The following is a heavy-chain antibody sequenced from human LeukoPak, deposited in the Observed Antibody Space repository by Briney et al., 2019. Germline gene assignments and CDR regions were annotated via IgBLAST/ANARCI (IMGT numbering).Heavy chain of an antibody. Sequence: ASVKVSCKASGYTFTSYAMNWVRQAPGQGLEWMGWINTNTGNPTYAQGFTGRFVFSLDTSVSTAYLQISSLKAEDTAVYYCARDRLAAAGLDDIWFDPWGQGTLVTVSS. CDR2: INTNTGNP. CDR3: ARDRLAAAGLDDIWFDP. J-gene: IGHJ5*02. D-gene: IGHD6-13*01. CDR1: GYTFTSYA. V-gene: IGHV7-4-1*02.